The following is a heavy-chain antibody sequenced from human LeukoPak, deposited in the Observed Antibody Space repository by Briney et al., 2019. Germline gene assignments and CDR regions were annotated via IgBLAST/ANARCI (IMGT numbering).Heavy chain of an antibody. J-gene: IGHJ4*02. Sequence: GGSLRLSCTASGFTFSAAYMIWVRQAPGKGLEWVGRIKSNSAGGTTDYASPVKGRFIISRDDSKTTVYLQMSSLKTEDTAVYYCSTDAGYDSRWYNYWGQGTLVTVSS. CDR3: STDAGYDSRWYNY. V-gene: IGHV3-15*01. CDR2: IKSNSAGGTT. CDR1: GFTFSAAY. D-gene: IGHD6-13*01.